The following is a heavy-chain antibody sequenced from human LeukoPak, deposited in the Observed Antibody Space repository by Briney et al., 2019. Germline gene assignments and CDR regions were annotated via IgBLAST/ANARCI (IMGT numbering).Heavy chain of an antibody. CDR1: GGSISSGGYS. CDR2: INHSGST. Sequence: SQTLSLTCAVSGGSISSGGYSWSWIRQPPGKGLEWIGEINHSGSTNYNPSLKSRVTISVDTSKNQFSLKLSSVTAADTAVYYCARGQTFRGSYYPPVYYYGMDVWGQGTTVTVSS. CDR3: ARGQTFRGSYYPPVYYYGMDV. D-gene: IGHD3-10*01. J-gene: IGHJ6*02. V-gene: IGHV4-30-2*01.